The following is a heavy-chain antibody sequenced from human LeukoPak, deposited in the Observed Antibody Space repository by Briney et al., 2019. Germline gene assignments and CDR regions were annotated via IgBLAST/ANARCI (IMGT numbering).Heavy chain of an antibody. D-gene: IGHD3-3*01. Sequence: ASVKVSSKASGYTFTSYDINWVRQATGQGREGMGWMNPNSGNTGYAQKFQGRVTMTRNTSISTAYMELSSLRSEDTAVYYCARVPLAGFWSDYYRNWFDPWGQGTLVTVSS. J-gene: IGHJ5*02. V-gene: IGHV1-8*01. CDR3: ARVPLAGFWSDYYRNWFDP. CDR1: GYTFTSYD. CDR2: MNPNSGNT.